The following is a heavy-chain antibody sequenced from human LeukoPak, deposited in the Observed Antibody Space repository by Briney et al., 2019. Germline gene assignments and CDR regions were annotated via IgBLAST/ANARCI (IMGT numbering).Heavy chain of an antibody. CDR2: INHGGTT. D-gene: IGHD2-15*01. Sequence: PSETLSLNCAGYGGYFSGYYWSWIRQPPGKGLVWIGKINHGGTTNYNPSLKSRVTISVDTSKNQFSLKLSSVTAADTAVYYCARGGGYCSGGSCYSTGERFDPWGQGTLVTVSS. V-gene: IGHV4-34*01. J-gene: IGHJ5*02. CDR1: GGYFSGYY. CDR3: ARGGGYCSGGSCYSTGERFDP.